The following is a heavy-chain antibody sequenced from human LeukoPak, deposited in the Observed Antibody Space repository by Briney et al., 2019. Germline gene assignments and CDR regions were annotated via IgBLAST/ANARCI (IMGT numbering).Heavy chain of an antibody. CDR1: GFTFSSYA. Sequence: GGSLRLSCAASGFTFSSYAMSWVRQAPGKGLEWVSAISGSGVTTYYADPVKGRFTISRDNSKNTLYLQMNSLRAEDTAVYFCAREIIGGASFLDYWGQGTLVTVSS. J-gene: IGHJ4*02. V-gene: IGHV3-23*01. D-gene: IGHD1-26*01. CDR3: AREIIGGASFLDY. CDR2: ISGSGVTT.